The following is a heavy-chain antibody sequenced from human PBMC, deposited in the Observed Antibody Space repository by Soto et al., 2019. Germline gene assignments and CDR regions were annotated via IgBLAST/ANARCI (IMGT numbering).Heavy chain of an antibody. V-gene: IGHV3-21*01. CDR1: GFTFSSYS. Sequence: GGSLILSCAASGFTFSSYSMNWVRQAPGKGLEWVSSISSSSSYIYYADSVKGRFTISRDNAKNSLYLQMNSLRAEDTAVYYCARVPRVPAADNWFDPWGQGTLVTVS. D-gene: IGHD2-2*01. CDR3: ARVPRVPAADNWFDP. J-gene: IGHJ5*02. CDR2: ISSSSSYI.